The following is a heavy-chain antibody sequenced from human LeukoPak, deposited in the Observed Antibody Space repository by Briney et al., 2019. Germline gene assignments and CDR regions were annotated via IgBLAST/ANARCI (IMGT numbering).Heavy chain of an antibody. CDR3: ARAYNSGWYEDGPLDY. J-gene: IGHJ4*02. CDR2: ISRSSTDI. Sequence: GGSLRLSCAASAFTFSTYSMNWVRQAPGQGLDWVSSISRSSTDIYYADSVKGRFTISRDNAKNSLYLQMNSLRADDTAVYYCARAYNSGWYEDGPLDYWGQGALVTVSS. V-gene: IGHV3-21*04. D-gene: IGHD6-19*01. CDR1: AFTFSTYS.